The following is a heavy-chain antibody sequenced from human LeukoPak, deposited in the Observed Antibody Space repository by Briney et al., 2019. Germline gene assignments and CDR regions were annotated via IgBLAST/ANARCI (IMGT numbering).Heavy chain of an antibody. V-gene: IGHV4-61*02. CDR3: ARGTGYYDSSFDY. CDR2: IYTSGST. J-gene: IGHJ4*02. CDR1: GGSISSGSYY. D-gene: IGHD3-3*01. Sequence: PSETLSLTCTVSGGSISSGSYYWSWIRQPAGKGLEWIGRIYTSGSTNYNPSLKSRVTISVDTSKNQFSLKLSSVTAADMAVYYCARGTGYYDSSFDYWGQGTLVTVSS.